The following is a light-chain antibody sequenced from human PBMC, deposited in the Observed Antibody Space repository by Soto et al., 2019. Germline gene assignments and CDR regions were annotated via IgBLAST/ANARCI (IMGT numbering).Light chain of an antibody. V-gene: IGKV1-9*01. J-gene: IGKJ4*01. CDR1: QGISRD. Sequence: DIQVTQSPSFMSASVGDRVTITCRASQGISRDLARYQQKPGKAPNLLIYDASTLQSGVPSRFSASGSGTEFTLTIGSLQAEDFATYYCQHLHNYPPTFGGGTKVEIK. CDR2: DAS. CDR3: QHLHNYPPT.